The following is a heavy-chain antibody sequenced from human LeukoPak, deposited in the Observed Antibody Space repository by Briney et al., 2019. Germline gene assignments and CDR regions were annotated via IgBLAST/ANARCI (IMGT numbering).Heavy chain of an antibody. J-gene: IGHJ6*02. CDR2: IWYDGSNK. V-gene: IGHV3-33*01. CDR3: ARDPNTYYDFWSGYYNMRGYYYYGMDV. D-gene: IGHD3-3*01. CDR1: GFTFSSYG. Sequence: GGSLRLSCAAPGFTFSSYGMHWVRQAPGKGLEWVAVIWYDGSNKYYADSVKGRFTISRDNSKNTLYLQMNSLRAEDTAVYYCARDPNTYYDFWSGYYNMRGYYYYGMDVWGQGTTVTVSS.